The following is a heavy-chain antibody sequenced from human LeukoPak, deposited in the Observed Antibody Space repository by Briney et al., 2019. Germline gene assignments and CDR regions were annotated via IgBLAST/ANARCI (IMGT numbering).Heavy chain of an antibody. Sequence: GGSLRLSCAASGFNFSRNWMTWVRQAPGKGLEWVANIKQDGSEEHYVDSVKGRFTISRDNAKKSTYLQMNRVRAEDTAVYYCAKVGIGSRDGYFDYWGQGTLVTVSS. V-gene: IGHV3-7*01. CDR3: AKVGIGSRDGYFDY. CDR2: IKQDGSEE. D-gene: IGHD6-13*01. CDR1: GFNFSRNW. J-gene: IGHJ4*02.